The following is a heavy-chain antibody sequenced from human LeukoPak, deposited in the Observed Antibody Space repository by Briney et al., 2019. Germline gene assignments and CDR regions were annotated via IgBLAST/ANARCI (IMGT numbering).Heavy chain of an antibody. V-gene: IGHV3-23*01. CDR1: GFPFSDFA. CDR2: ISGGGDNT. Sequence: GGSLRLSCAVSGFPFSDFAMGWVRQAPGQGLEWVSTISGGGDNTYFADSVKGRFTISRDNSKNTLFLQMVSLRAEDTAVYYCAKFEGALLGNYYMDVWGKGTTVTVSS. CDR3: AKFEGALLGNYYMDV. J-gene: IGHJ6*03.